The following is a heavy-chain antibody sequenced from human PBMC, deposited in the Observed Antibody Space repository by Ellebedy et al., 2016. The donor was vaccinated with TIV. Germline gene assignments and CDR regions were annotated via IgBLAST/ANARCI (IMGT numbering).Heavy chain of an antibody. V-gene: IGHV4-59*01. CDR1: GGSISSYY. J-gene: IGHJ6*02. CDR2: IYYSGST. D-gene: IGHD3-10*01. Sequence: GSLRLSCTVSGGSISSYYWSWIRQPPGKGLEWIGYIYYSGSTNYNPSLKSRVTISVDTSKNQFSLKLSSVTAADTAVYYCARDRVLSPYYYGMDVWGQGTTVTVSS. CDR3: ARDRVLSPYYYGMDV.